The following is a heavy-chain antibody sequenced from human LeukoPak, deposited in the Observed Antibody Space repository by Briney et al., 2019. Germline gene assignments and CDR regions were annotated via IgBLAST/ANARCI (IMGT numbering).Heavy chain of an antibody. CDR2: ISAYNGNT. CDR1: GYTFTTYG. D-gene: IGHD2-15*01. J-gene: IGHJ4*02. Sequence: ASVKVSCKASGYTFTTYGISWVRQAPGQGLEWMAWISAYNGNTNYAQKLQGRVTMTTDTSTKTAYMELRSLRSDDTAVYYCASGYCSGGSCYGLLDYWGQGTLVIVSS. CDR3: ASGYCSGGSCYGLLDY. V-gene: IGHV1-18*01.